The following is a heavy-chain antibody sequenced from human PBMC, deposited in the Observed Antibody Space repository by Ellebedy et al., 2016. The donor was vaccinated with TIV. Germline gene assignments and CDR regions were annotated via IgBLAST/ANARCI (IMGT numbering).Heavy chain of an antibody. D-gene: IGHD3/OR15-3a*01. CDR2: IFDTGST. CDR1: GGSISSSSNY. CDR3: ARSLLIFSFDKCYFDL. V-gene: IGHV4-39*01. J-gene: IGHJ2*01. Sequence: SETLSLTCTVSGGSISSSSNYWGWIRQPPGKGLEWIGNIFDTGSTYYNPSLKSRVTLSVDTSKNQFSLKLSSVTAADTAVYYCARSLLIFSFDKCYFDLWGRGTLVTVSS.